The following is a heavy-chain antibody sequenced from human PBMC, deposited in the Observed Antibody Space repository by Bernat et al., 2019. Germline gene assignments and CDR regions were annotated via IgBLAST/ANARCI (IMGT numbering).Heavy chain of an antibody. Sequence: QVQLVQSGAEVKKPGSSVKVSCKASGGTFSSYAISGVRQAPGQGLEWRGGIIPIFGTANYAQKFQGRVTITADESTSTAYLELSSLRSEDTAVYYCARGDIITMIVVVTSGAFDIWGQGTMVTVSS. CDR3: ARGDIITMIVVVTSGAFDI. CDR2: IIPIFGTA. V-gene: IGHV1-69*01. J-gene: IGHJ3*02. CDR1: GGTFSSYA. D-gene: IGHD3-22*01.